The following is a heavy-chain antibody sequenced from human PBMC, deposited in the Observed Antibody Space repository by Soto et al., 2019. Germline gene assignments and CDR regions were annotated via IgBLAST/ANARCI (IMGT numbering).Heavy chain of an antibody. CDR1: GFTFSNPW. D-gene: IGHD3-22*01. CDR3: TAGPHDSRGGMDD. Sequence: EVQLVESGGGLVKPGESLRLSCAASGFTFSNPWMNWVRQAPGKGLEWVGRIKSKAHGGKTDYAARVKARVTISKDDSKNTLYLQINSLKIVDTAVYFLTAGPHDSRGGMDDWGQGTTVTVS. CDR2: IKSKAHGGKT. V-gene: IGHV3-15*07. J-gene: IGHJ6*02.